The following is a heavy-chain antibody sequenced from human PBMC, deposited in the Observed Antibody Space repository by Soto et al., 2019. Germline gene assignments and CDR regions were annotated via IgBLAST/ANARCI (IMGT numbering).Heavy chain of an antibody. Sequence: SETLSLTCTVSGGSISSGGYYWSWIRQHPGKGLEWIGYIYYSGSTYYNPSLKSRVTISVDTSKNQFSLKLSSVTAADTAVYYWAGFSFGELLHPDPWGQGTLVTVSS. J-gene: IGHJ5*02. V-gene: IGHV4-31*03. CDR1: GGSISSGGYY. D-gene: IGHD3-10*01. CDR3: AGFSFGELLHPDP. CDR2: IYYSGST.